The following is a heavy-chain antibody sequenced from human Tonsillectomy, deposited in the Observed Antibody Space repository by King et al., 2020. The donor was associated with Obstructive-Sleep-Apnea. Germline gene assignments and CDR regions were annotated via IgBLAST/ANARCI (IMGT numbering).Heavy chain of an antibody. J-gene: IGHJ4*02. V-gene: IGHV1-2*02. CDR1: GYTFTGYY. Sequence: QVQLVESGAEVKKPGASVKVSCMPSGYTFTGYYIHWVRQAPGQGLEWMGWINPDSGGTNYAQEFQGRVTMTSDTSISTAYMELTRLRSDDTAVYYCARVLTDYYDSSGYLYWGQGTLVSVSS. CDR2: INPDSGGT. D-gene: IGHD3-22*01. CDR3: ARVLTDYYDSSGYLY.